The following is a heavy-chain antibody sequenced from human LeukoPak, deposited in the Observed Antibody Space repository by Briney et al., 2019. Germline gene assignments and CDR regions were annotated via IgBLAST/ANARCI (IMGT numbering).Heavy chain of an antibody. CDR3: VREGLRFLGWFRNDAFDF. D-gene: IGHD3-3*01. V-gene: IGHV3-21*01. Sequence: PGGSLRLSCAASGLTFSSYSMNWVRQAPGKGLEWVSSISSSSSYIYYADSVKGRFTISRDNAKNSLYLQMNSLRAEDTAVYYCVREGLRFLGWFRNDAFDFWGQGTMVTVSS. CDR2: ISSSSSYI. J-gene: IGHJ3*01. CDR1: GLTFSSYS.